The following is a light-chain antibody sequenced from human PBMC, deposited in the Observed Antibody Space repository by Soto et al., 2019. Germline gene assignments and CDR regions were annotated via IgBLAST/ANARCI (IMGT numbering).Light chain of an antibody. V-gene: IGKV1-27*01. CDR3: QKYNSALFT. J-gene: IGKJ3*01. CDR2: AAS. CDR1: QGISNY. Sequence: DIQMTQSPSSLSASVGNRVTITFRASQGISNYLARYQQKPGKVTKLLIYAASNLQSGDPSRFSGSGSWTELTLTISCLQPEDVATYYCQKYNSALFTFGPGTRVDIK.